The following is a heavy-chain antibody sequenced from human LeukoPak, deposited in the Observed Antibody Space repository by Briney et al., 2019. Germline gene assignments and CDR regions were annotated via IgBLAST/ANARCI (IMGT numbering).Heavy chain of an antibody. Sequence: GESLKISCKGSGYSFTDYWIGWVRQMPEKGIEWMGIIYPGDSDTKYSPSFQGQVTISADKSINTVYLQWSSLKASDTAMYYCARLAYCGGDCYRTTRGYFQHWGQGTLVTVSS. CDR3: ARLAYCGGDCYRTTRGYFQH. D-gene: IGHD2-21*02. CDR1: GYSFTDYW. CDR2: IYPGDSDT. V-gene: IGHV5-51*01. J-gene: IGHJ1*01.